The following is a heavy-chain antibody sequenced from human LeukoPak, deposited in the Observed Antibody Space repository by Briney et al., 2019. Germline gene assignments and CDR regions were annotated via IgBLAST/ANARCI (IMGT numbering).Heavy chain of an antibody. CDR3: ARDFPHQPMDNWFDP. CDR1: GYTFTGYY. V-gene: IGHV1-2*02. Sequence: ASVKVSCKASGYTFTGYYMHWVRQAPGQGLEWMGWINPNSGGTNYAQKFQGRVTMTRDTSISTAYMELRSLRSDDTAVYYCARDFPHQPMDNWFDPWGQGTLVTVSS. D-gene: IGHD2-2*01. J-gene: IGHJ5*02. CDR2: INPNSGGT.